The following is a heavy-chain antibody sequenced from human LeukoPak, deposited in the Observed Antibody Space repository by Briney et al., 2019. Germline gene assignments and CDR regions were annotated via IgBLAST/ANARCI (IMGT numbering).Heavy chain of an antibody. CDR2: ISAYNGNT. D-gene: IGHD6-13*01. Sequence: ASVKVSCKASGYTFTSYGISWVRQAPGQGLEWMGWISAYNGNTNYAQKLQGRVTMTTDTSTSTAYMELRSLRSDDTAVYYCARELEPIAAAGLYGMDVWGQGTTVTVSS. CDR1: GYTFTSYG. J-gene: IGHJ6*02. CDR3: ARELEPIAAAGLYGMDV. V-gene: IGHV1-18*01.